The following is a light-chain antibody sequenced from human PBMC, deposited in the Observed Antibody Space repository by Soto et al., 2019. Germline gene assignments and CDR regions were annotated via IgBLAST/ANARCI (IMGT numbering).Light chain of an antibody. J-gene: IGLJ1*01. V-gene: IGLV2-14*01. CDR1: SSDVGGYNY. CDR2: DVS. CDR3: SSYTSSSTSV. Sequence: QSVRTQPASVSGSPGQSITISCTGTSSDVGGYNYVSWYQQHPGKAPKLMIYDVSNRPSGVSNRFSGSKSGNTASLTISGLQAEDEADYYCSSYTSSSTSVLGTGTKVTVL.